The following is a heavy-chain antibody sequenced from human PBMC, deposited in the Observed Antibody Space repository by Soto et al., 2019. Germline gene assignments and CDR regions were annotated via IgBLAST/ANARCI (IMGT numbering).Heavy chain of an antibody. Sequence: SVKVSCKASGGTLSSFINYPINWVRQAPGQGLEWMGGIVPNVGAVNYAQKFQGRVTVTADKSTGTAYMELSSLRSEDTALYYCARRDTSGFLRYFDNWGQGTLVTVSS. J-gene: IGHJ4*03. D-gene: IGHD3-3*01. V-gene: IGHV1-69*06. CDR3: ARRDTSGFLRYFDN. CDR2: IVPNVGAV. CDR1: GGTLSSFINYP.